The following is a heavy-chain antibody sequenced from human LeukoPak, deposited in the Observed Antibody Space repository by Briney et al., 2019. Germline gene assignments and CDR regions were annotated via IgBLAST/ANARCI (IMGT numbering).Heavy chain of an antibody. D-gene: IGHD6-6*01. CDR2: IYYSGST. V-gene: IGHV4-59*01. Sequence: PSETLSLTCTVSGGSISSYYWSWIQQPPGKGLEWIGYIYYSGSTNYNPSLKSRVTISVDTSKNQFSLKLSSVTAADTAVYYCARWVYSSSWYLDYWGQGTLVTVSS. J-gene: IGHJ4*02. CDR3: ARWVYSSSWYLDY. CDR1: GGSISSYY.